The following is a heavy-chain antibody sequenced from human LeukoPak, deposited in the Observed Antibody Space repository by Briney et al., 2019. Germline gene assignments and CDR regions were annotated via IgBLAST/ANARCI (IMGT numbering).Heavy chain of an antibody. Sequence: ASVKVSCKASGGTFSSYAISWVRQAPGQGLEWMGRIIPIFDTANYAQKFQGRVTITTDESTSTAYMELSSLRSEDTAVYYCARDVPREYYYDSSGHWDYWGQGTLVTVSS. CDR2: IIPIFDTA. D-gene: IGHD3-22*01. CDR1: GGTFSSYA. J-gene: IGHJ4*01. V-gene: IGHV1-69*05. CDR3: ARDVPREYYYDSSGHWDY.